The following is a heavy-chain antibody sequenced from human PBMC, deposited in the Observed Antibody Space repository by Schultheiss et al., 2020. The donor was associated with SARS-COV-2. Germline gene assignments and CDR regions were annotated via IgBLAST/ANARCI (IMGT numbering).Heavy chain of an antibody. CDR1: GGSISSYY. CDR2: IYYSGST. Sequence: SQTLSLTCTVSGGSISSYYWSWIRQPPGKRLEWIGYIYYSGSTNYNPSLKSRVTISVYTSKNQFSLKLSSVTAADTAVYYCARLGAAAVGFQHWGQGTLVTVAS. CDR3: ARLGAAAVGFQH. J-gene: IGHJ1*01. D-gene: IGHD6-13*01. V-gene: IGHV4-59*08.